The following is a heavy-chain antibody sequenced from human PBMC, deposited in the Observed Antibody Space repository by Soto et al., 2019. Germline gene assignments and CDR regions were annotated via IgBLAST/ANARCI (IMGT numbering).Heavy chain of an antibody. Sequence: QVQLVESGGGVVQPGRSLRLSCAASGFTFSTYGFHWVRQAPGKGLEWVGFISKAAYIKSYADSVKGRFTISRDNSKNALYLHMNSLRLEDTAIYYCAKDVPTVTEYYFDLWGQGTLATVSS. CDR2: ISKAAYIK. D-gene: IGHD4-17*01. CDR1: GFTFSTYG. CDR3: AKDVPTVTEYYFDL. J-gene: IGHJ4*02. V-gene: IGHV3-30*18.